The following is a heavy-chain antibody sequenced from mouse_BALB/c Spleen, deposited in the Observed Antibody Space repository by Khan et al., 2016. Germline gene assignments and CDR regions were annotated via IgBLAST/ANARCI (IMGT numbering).Heavy chain of an antibody. D-gene: IGHD2-14*01. CDR2: SNTETGEP. J-gene: IGHJ1*01. CDR3: ARRVRWYFDV. V-gene: IGHV9-2-1*01. Sequence: QIQLVQSGPELKKPGETVKISCKASGYTFTDYSMHWVKQAPGKGLKWMGCSNTETGEPTYADDFRGRFAFSLDTSASTAYLQINNLKKEDTATYLCARRVRWYFDVWGAGTTVTVAA. CDR1: GYTFTDYS.